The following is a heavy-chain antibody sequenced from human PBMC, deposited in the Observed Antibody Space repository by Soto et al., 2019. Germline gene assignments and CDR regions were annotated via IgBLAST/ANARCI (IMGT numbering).Heavy chain of an antibody. CDR2: INPKSGGT. CDR1: GYSFTDYX. V-gene: IGHV1-2*04. Sequence: EASVKVSCXASGYSFTDYXIAWVRQAPGQGLEWLGRINPKSGGTSTAQKFQGWVTMTTDTSISTASMELTRLTSDDTAIYYCARGDSTDCSNGVCSFFYXHDMDVWGQGTTVTVSS. D-gene: IGHD2-8*01. CDR3: ARGDSTDCSNGVCSFFYXHDMDV. J-gene: IGHJ6*02.